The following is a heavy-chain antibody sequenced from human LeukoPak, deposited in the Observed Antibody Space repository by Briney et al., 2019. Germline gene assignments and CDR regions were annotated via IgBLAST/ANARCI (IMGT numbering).Heavy chain of an antibody. Sequence: PGRSLRLSCAASGFTFDDYAMHWVRQAPGKGLEWVSGISWNSGSIGYADSVKGRFTISRHNAKNSLYLEMNSLRAEDTALYYCAKGPLGYCTNGVCSTYFDYWGQGTLVTVSS. D-gene: IGHD2-8*01. CDR1: GFTFDDYA. J-gene: IGHJ4*02. CDR2: ISWNSGSI. V-gene: IGHV3-9*01. CDR3: AKGPLGYCTNGVCSTYFDY.